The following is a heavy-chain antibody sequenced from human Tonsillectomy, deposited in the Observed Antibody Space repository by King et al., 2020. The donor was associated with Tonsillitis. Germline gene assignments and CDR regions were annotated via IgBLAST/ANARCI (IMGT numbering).Heavy chain of an antibody. Sequence: VQLVESGGGLVQPGGSLRLSCAASGFTVSSNYMNWVRQAPGKGLEWVSVIYSGGSTYYAVSVKGRFTISRDNSKNTVYLQMNSLRAEDTAAYYCARGPGSPYYYGMDVWGQGTTVTVSS. V-gene: IGHV3-66*01. CDR1: GFTVSSNY. J-gene: IGHJ6*02. CDR2: IYSGGST. D-gene: IGHD3-10*01. CDR3: ARGPGSPYYYGMDV.